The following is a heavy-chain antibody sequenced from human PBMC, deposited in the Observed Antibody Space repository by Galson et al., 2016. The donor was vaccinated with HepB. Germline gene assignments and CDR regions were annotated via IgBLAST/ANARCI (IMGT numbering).Heavy chain of an antibody. J-gene: IGHJ6*02. D-gene: IGHD5-24*01. Sequence: SVKVSCKASGGTFSSYAISWVRQAPGQGLEWMGVIINLYGTANYALKFQGRGTITADESTSTAHVEVSRLRYEDTAVYYCARVRDGYNTHFYYGMDVWGQGTSVTVS. V-gene: IGHV1-69*13. CDR2: IINLYGTA. CDR3: ARVRDGYNTHFYYGMDV. CDR1: GGTFSSYA.